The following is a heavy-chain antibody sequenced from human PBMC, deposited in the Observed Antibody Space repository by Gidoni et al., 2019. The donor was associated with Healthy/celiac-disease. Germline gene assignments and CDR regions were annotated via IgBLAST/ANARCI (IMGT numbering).Heavy chain of an antibody. Sequence: QVQLVQSGAEVKKPGSSVTVSCKASGGTFSSYAISWVRQAPGQGLEWMGGIIPIFGTANYAQKFQVRVTITADESTSTAYMELSSLRSEDTAVYYCAGYYYDSSGYYSFDYWGQGTLVTVSS. CDR1: GGTFSSYA. J-gene: IGHJ4*02. CDR2: IIPIFGTA. CDR3: AGYYYDSSGYYSFDY. D-gene: IGHD3-22*01. V-gene: IGHV1-69*01.